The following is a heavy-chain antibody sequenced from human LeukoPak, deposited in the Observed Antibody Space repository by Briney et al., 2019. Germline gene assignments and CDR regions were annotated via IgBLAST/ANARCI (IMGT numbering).Heavy chain of an antibody. J-gene: IGHJ4*02. Sequence: PGGSLRLSCAASGFTFSRYWMTWVRQAPGKGLEWVANIKQDGSEKYYVDSVKGRFTISRDNAKNSLYLQMNSLRAEDTAVYYCARGYYFDYWGQGTLVTVSS. CDR2: IKQDGSEK. CDR3: ARGYYFDY. CDR1: GFTFSRYW. V-gene: IGHV3-7*04.